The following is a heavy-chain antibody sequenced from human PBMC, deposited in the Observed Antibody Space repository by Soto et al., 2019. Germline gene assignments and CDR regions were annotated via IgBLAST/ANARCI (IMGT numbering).Heavy chain of an antibody. CDR3: ARERGFWSGSYYFDY. D-gene: IGHD3-3*01. CDR1: GFTFSSYW. Sequence: GGSLRLSCAASGFTFSSYWMSWVRQAPGKGLEWVVNIKQDGSEKYYVDSVKGRFTISRDNAKNSLYLQMNSLRAEDTAVYYCARERGFWSGSYYFDYWGQGTLVTVSS. CDR2: IKQDGSEK. J-gene: IGHJ4*02. V-gene: IGHV3-7*03.